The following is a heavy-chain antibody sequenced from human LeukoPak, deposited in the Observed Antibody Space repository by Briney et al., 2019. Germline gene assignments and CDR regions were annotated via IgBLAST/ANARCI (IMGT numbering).Heavy chain of an antibody. V-gene: IGHV1-69*13. CDR3: AKGIAAAPGDYFDY. J-gene: IGHJ4*02. CDR1: GGTFSSYA. D-gene: IGHD6-13*01. CDR2: IIPIFGTA. Sequence: GASVKVSCKASGGTFSSYAISWVRQAPGQGLEWMGGIIPIFGTANYAQKFQGRVTITADESTSTAYMELSSLRSEDTAVYYCAKGIAAAPGDYFDYWGQGTLVTVSS.